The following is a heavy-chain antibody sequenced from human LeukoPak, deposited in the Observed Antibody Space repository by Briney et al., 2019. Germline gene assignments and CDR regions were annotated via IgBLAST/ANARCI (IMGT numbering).Heavy chain of an antibody. V-gene: IGHV3-23*01. CDR2: ISGSGGST. CDR3: AREFDP. Sequence: ETLSLTCAVYGGSFSGYYWSWIRQAPGKGLEWVSAISGSGGSTYYADSVKGRFTISRDNSKNTLYLQMNSLRAEDTAVYYCAREFDPWGQGTLVTVSS. CDR1: GGSFSGYY. J-gene: IGHJ5*02.